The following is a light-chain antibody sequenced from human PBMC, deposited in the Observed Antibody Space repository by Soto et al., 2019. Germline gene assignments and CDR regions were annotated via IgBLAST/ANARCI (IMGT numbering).Light chain of an antibody. CDR1: SSNIGSNT. CDR3: AAWDDSLNGPNVV. J-gene: IGLJ2*01. CDR2: SNN. V-gene: IGLV1-44*01. Sequence: QSVLTQPPSASGTPGQGVTISFSGSSSNIGSNTVNWYQQLQGTAPKLLIYSNNQRPSGVPDRFSGSKSGTSASLAISGLHSEDEADYYCAAWDDSLNGPNVVFGGGTKLTVL.